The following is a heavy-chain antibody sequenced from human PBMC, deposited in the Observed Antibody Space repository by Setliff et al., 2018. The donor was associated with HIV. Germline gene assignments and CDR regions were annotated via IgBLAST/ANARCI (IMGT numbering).Heavy chain of an antibody. Sequence: GASVKVSCKASGYTFTSYAMHWVRQAPGQRLEWMGWIHAGNGNTNYAQKLQGRVTMTTDTSTSTAYMELRSLRSDDTAVYYCARDVDYTDAFDIWGQGTMVTVSS. CDR2: IHAGNGNT. CDR1: GYTFTSYA. D-gene: IGHD4-4*01. J-gene: IGHJ3*02. CDR3: ARDVDYTDAFDI. V-gene: IGHV1-3*01.